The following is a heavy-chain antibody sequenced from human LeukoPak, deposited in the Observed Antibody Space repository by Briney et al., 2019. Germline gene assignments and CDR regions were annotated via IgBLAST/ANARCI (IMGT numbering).Heavy chain of an antibody. D-gene: IGHD4-17*01. J-gene: IGHJ3*01. CDR1: GYSFTNYW. CDR3: ASDYGYPNNAFDV. V-gene: IGHV5-51*01. CDR2: TYPADSDT. Sequence: GESLKISCKGSGYSFTNYWIGWVRQMPGKGLEWMGMTYPADSDTRYRPSFQGQVTISADKSISTAYLQWISLKASDTAIYYCASDYGYPNNAFDVWGQGTMVTVSS.